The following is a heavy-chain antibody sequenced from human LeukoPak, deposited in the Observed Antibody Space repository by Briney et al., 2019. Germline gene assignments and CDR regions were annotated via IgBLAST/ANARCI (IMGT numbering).Heavy chain of an antibody. J-gene: IGHJ3*02. CDR3: AIPYDSSGYYYGDDFDI. Sequence: GGSLRLSCAASGFTFSSYGMHWVRQAPGKGLEWVAFIRYDGSNKYYADSVKGRFTISRDNSKNTLYLQMNSLRAEDTAVYYCAIPYDSSGYYYGDDFDIWGQGTMVTVSS. CDR1: GFTFSSYG. CDR2: IRYDGSNK. V-gene: IGHV3-30*02. D-gene: IGHD3-22*01.